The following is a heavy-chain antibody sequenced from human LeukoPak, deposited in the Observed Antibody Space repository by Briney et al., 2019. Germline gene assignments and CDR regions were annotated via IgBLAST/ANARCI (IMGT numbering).Heavy chain of an antibody. CDR1: GGSFSGYY. CDR2: INHSGST. CDR3: ARGHRDYDILTGYYYTY. Sequence: SETLSLTCAVYGGSFSGYYWSWIRQPPGKGLEWIGEINHSGSTNYNPSLKSRVTISGDTSKNQFSLKLSSVTAADTAVYYCARGHRDYDILTGYYYTYWGQGTLVTVSS. V-gene: IGHV4-34*01. D-gene: IGHD3-9*01. J-gene: IGHJ4*02.